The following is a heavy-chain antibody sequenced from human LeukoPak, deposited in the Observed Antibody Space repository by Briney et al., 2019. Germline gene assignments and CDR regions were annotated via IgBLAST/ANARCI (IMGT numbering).Heavy chain of an antibody. J-gene: IGHJ6*03. Sequence: PSETLSLTCAVYGGSFSNYYGSWIRQSPGKGLEWIGEINDSGTINYNPSLMSRVTVSVDKSKNQFSLKLSSATAADTAVYYCARRWNYGRNYYIDVWGKGATVSVSS. CDR3: ARRWNYGRNYYIDV. V-gene: IGHV4-34*01. CDR1: GGSFSNYY. CDR2: INDSGTI. D-gene: IGHD1-7*01.